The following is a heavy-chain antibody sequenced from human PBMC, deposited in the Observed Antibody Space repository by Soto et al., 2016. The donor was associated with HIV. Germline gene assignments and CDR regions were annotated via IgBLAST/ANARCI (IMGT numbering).Heavy chain of an antibody. J-gene: IGHJ6*02. CDR1: GFTFSSYA. CDR3: AKMVAYYYGMDV. D-gene: IGHD2-8*01. CDR2: ISDNGGTT. Sequence: EVQLLESGEAWYSRGVLRLSCAASGFTFSSYAMSWVRQAPGKGLEWVSVISDNGGTTYYADSVKGRFTISRDNSKRTLYLQMNSLRVEDTAEYYCAKMVAYYYGMDVWGHGTTVTVSS. V-gene: IGHV3-23*01.